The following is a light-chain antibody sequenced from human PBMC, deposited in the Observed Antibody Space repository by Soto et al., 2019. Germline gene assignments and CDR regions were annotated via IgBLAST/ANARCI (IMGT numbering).Light chain of an antibody. Sequence: QSVLTQPPSTSGSPGQSVAISCTGTSSDVGGCNYVSWYQQHPGKAPKLLIYEVSKRPSGVPDRFSGSKSGNTASLTVSGLQAEDEADYHCSSCAGGGNRRVFGTGTKVTVL. V-gene: IGLV2-8*01. CDR1: SSDVGGCNY. J-gene: IGLJ1*01. CDR2: EVS. CDR3: SSCAGGGNRRV.